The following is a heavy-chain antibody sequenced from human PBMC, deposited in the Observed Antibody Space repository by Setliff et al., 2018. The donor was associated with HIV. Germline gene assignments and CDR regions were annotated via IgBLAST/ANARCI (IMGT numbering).Heavy chain of an antibody. CDR2: IFHTGST. V-gene: IGHV4-38-2*01. Sequence: SETLSLTCAVSGYSVSSGYFWGWIRQPPGKGLEWIGSIFHTGSTYYNPSLKSRISISVDMSKNKFSLKLSSLTAADTAVYYCARGGLGVVTSFDSWGPGILVTVSS. D-gene: IGHD3-3*01. J-gene: IGHJ4*02. CDR1: GYSVSSGYF. CDR3: ARGGLGVVTSFDS.